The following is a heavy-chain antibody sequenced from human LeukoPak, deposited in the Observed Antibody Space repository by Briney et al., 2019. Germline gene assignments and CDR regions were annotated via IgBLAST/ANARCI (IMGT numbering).Heavy chain of an antibody. CDR3: ARVLRDFWSGDVHFDY. CDR1: GFTFSSYW. D-gene: IGHD3-3*01. CDR2: INSDGSST. J-gene: IGHJ4*02. Sequence: GGSLRLSCAASGFTFSSYWMHWVRQAPGKGPVWVSRINSDGSSTSYADSVKGRFTISRDNAKNTLYLQMNSLRAEDTAVYYCARVLRDFWSGDVHFDYWGQGTLVTVSS. V-gene: IGHV3-74*01.